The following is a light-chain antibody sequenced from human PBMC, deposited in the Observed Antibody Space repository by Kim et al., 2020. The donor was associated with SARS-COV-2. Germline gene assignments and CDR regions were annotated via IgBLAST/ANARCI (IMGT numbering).Light chain of an antibody. Sequence: EIVMTQSPATLSVSPGERATLSCRASQSISTYLAWYQQKPGQAPRLLIYGASTRATGVPARFSASGSGTEFTLTISSLQSEDFARYYCQQDNDWPPGDTFGQWTKLEI. J-gene: IGKJ2*01. CDR1: QSISTY. CDR2: GAS. CDR3: QQDNDWPPGDT. V-gene: IGKV3-15*01.